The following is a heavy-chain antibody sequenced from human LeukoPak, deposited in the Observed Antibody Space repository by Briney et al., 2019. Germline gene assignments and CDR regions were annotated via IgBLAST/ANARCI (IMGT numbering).Heavy chain of an antibody. Sequence: GGSLRLSCAASGFTFSNYWMSWVRQAPGKGLEWVANIKQHGSEKYYVDSVKGRFTISRDNAKNSLYLQMNSLRAEDTAVYYCARGGGTFDYWGQGTLVTVSS. V-gene: IGHV3-7*01. J-gene: IGHJ4*02. CDR3: ARGGGTFDY. CDR2: IKQHGSEK. CDR1: GFTFSNYW. D-gene: IGHD3-10*01.